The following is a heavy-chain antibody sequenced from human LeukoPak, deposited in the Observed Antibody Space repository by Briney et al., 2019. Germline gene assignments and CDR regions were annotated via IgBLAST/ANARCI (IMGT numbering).Heavy chain of an antibody. CDR3: AKDHFNSGYYVV. J-gene: IGHJ4*02. CDR1: GFTFSSYE. D-gene: IGHD3-22*01. V-gene: IGHV3-48*03. CDR2: ISSSDTTI. Sequence: AGGSLRLSCAASGFTFSSYEMTWVRQAPGKGLEWVSNISSSDTTIHYADSVKGRFTISRDNARNSLYLQMNSLRAEDTAVYSCAKDHFNSGYYVVWGQGTLVTVSS.